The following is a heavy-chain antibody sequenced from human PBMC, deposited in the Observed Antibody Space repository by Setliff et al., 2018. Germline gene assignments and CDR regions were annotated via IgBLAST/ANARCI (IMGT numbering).Heavy chain of an antibody. Sequence: SETLSLTCTVSGGSISSNYWSWIRQPPGKGLEWRGYIYYSGSTNYNPSLKSRVTISVETSKNQFSLKLSSVTAADTAVYYCARDNRDYDFWSGYYSLRGYFDYWGQGTLVTVSS. CDR2: IYYSGST. CDR1: GGSISSNY. V-gene: IGHV4-59*01. J-gene: IGHJ4*02. D-gene: IGHD3-3*01. CDR3: ARDNRDYDFWSGYYSLRGYFDY.